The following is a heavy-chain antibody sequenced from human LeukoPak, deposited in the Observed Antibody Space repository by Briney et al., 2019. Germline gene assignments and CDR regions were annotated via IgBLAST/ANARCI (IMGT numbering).Heavy chain of an antibody. V-gene: IGHV1-2*02. CDR1: GYTFTGYY. CDR3: ASFKRIIRWGPDYFDY. D-gene: IGHD2-15*01. Sequence: GASVKVSCKASGYTFTGYYMHWVRQAPGQGLEWMGWINPNSGGTNYAQKFQGRVTMTRDTSISTAYMELSRLRSDDTVVYYCASFKRIIRWGPDYFDYWGQGTLVTVSS. J-gene: IGHJ4*02. CDR2: INPNSGGT.